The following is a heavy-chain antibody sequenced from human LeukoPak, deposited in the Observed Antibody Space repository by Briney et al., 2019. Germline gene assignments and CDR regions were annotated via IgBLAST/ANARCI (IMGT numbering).Heavy chain of an antibody. CDR1: GFTFSSYA. J-gene: IGHJ4*02. CDR3: AKSLHGSGSYYNTPFDY. V-gene: IGHV3-23*01. Sequence: GGSLRLSCAASGFTFSSYAMSWVRQAPGKGLEWVSAISGSGGSTYYADSVKGRFTISRDNSKNTLYLQMNSLRAEDTAVYYFAKSLHGSGSYYNTPFDYWGQGTLVTVSS. CDR2: ISGSGGST. D-gene: IGHD3-10*01.